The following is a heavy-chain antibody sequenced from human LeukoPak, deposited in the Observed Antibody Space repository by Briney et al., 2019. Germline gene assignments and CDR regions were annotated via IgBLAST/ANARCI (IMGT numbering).Heavy chain of an antibody. D-gene: IGHD6-19*01. J-gene: IGHJ3*02. CDR1: GFTFSSYS. CDR3: ARGGSLAVAGTEDAFDI. V-gene: IGHV3-48*01. Sequence: PGGSLRLSCAACGFTFSSYSINWVRQAAGKGLEWVSYISSSSSTINYADSVRGRFTISRDNAKNSLFLQMNSLRAEDTAVYYCARGGSLAVAGTEDAFDIWGQGTMVTVSS. CDR2: ISSSSSTI.